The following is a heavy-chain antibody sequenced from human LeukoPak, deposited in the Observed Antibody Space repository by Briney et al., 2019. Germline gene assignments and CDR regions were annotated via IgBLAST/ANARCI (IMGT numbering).Heavy chain of an antibody. CDR3: ARGHYGLDI. Sequence: TGGSLRLFCVASGFTVSQHWTTWVRQAPGKGLEWVAHINADGSERDSVDSGTGRFSISKDNAKNSVYLQLSSLRAEDTARYYCARGHYGLDIWGQGTMVTVSS. CDR1: GFTVSQHW. CDR2: INADGSER. V-gene: IGHV3-7*01. J-gene: IGHJ3*02. D-gene: IGHD4-17*01.